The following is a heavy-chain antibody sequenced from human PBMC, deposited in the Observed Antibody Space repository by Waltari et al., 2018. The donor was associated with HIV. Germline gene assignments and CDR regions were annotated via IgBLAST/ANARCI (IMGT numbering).Heavy chain of an antibody. J-gene: IGHJ4*02. CDR3: ARHGGNLGPFRH. D-gene: IGHD3-16*01. CDR2: MFYSGST. Sequence: QLQLQESGPGLVKPSETLSLTCTVSGGSITTSTYYWGWIRQPPGKGLEWIGSMFYSGSTDYNPSLKSRVTISADTSKNQFSLKLSSVTAADSAVYYCARHGGNLGPFRHWGQGTLVTVSS. V-gene: IGHV4-39*01. CDR1: GGSITTSTYY.